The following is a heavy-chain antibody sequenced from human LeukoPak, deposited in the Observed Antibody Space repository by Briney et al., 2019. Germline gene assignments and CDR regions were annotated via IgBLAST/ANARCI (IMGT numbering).Heavy chain of an antibody. D-gene: IGHD3-22*01. V-gene: IGHV4-38-2*01. CDR1: VYSISSGYY. CDR2: INHNRVT. CDR3: ARNYDSSGYHNLPLEY. Sequence: SETLSLTCAVCVYSISSGYYWAWIRQPPGKGLDWIRSINHNRVTYYNPSLKSRVIISVDTSKNQFSLKLSSVTAADTAVYYCARNYDSSGYHNLPLEYWGQGTLVTVSS. J-gene: IGHJ4*02.